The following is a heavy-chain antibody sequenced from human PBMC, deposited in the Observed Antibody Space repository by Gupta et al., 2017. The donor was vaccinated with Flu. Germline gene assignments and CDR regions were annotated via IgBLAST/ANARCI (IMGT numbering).Heavy chain of an antibody. D-gene: IGHD2-21*01. CDR1: GYTFTSYD. CDR2: MNPNSGNT. V-gene: IGHV1-8*01. J-gene: IGHJ4*02. CDR3: ARGINCGGDCYSVEFGY. Sequence: QVQLVQSGAEVKKPGASVKVSCKASGYTFTSYDINWVRQATGQGLEWMGWMNPNSGNTGYAQKFQGRVTMTRNTSISTAYMELSSLRSEDTAVYYCARGINCGGDCYSVEFGYWGQGTLVTVSS.